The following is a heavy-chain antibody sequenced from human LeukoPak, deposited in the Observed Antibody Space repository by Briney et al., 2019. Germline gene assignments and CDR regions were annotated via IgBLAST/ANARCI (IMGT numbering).Heavy chain of an antibody. Sequence: GASVKVSCKASGYTFTSYYMHWVRQAPGQGLEWMGIINPSGGSTSYAQKFQGRVTMTRDTSTSTVYMELSSLRSEDTAVYYCARDPSGGILPIIVVVPAGWFDPWGQGTLVTVSS. V-gene: IGHV1-46*01. CDR3: ARDPSGGILPIIVVVPAGWFDP. CDR2: INPSGGST. CDR1: GYTFTSYY. J-gene: IGHJ5*02. D-gene: IGHD2-2*01.